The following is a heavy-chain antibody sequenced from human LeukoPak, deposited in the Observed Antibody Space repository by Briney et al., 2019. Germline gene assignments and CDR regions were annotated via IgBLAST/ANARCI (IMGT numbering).Heavy chain of an antibody. D-gene: IGHD3-3*01. V-gene: IGHV4-39*01. CDR1: GGSISSSSYY. J-gene: IGHJ6*02. CDR3: ARPGTYYDFWSGYYDYYYYGMDV. Sequence: PSETLSLTCTVSGGSISSSSYYWGWIRQPPGKGLEWIGSIYYSGSTYYNPSPKSRVTISVDTSKNQFSLKLSSVTAADTVVYYCARPGTYYDFWSGYYDYYYYGMDVWGQGTTVTVSS. CDR2: IYYSGST.